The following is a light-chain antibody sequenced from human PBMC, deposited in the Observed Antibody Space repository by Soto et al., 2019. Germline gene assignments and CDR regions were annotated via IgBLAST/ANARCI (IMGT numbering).Light chain of an antibody. Sequence: QSVLTQPASVSGSPGQSITISCTGTSSDVGGYNYVSWYQQHPGKAPKFMIYDVSNRPSGVSNRFSGSKSGNTASLTISGLQAEDEATYYCCSYTTSSTLYVFGTGTKVTVL. CDR1: SSDVGGYNY. CDR3: CSYTTSSTLYV. V-gene: IGLV2-14*01. CDR2: DVS. J-gene: IGLJ1*01.